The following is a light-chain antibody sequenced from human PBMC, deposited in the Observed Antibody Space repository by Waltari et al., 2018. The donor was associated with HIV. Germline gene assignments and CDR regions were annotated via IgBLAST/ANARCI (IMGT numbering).Light chain of an antibody. Sequence: SALTQPPSGSGPPGPYVSTTCTGTRWYFDSVTLSPLYQHPPAPAPKLLIDEVSNRPAGVPDRFSGSKSGNTASLTISGLQAEDEADYYCSSYTSSSTLVFGGGTKLTVL. V-gene: IGLV2-18*02. CDR1: RWYFDSVTL. CDR2: EVS. J-gene: IGLJ2*01. CDR3: SSYTSSSTLV.